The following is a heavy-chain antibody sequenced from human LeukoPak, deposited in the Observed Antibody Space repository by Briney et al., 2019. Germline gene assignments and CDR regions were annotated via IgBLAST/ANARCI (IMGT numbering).Heavy chain of an antibody. CDR1: GGPISSYY. D-gene: IGHD6-19*01. V-gene: IGHV4-59*08. J-gene: IGHJ4*02. Sequence: SETLSLTCTVSGGPISSYYWSWIRQPPGKGLEWIGYIYYSGSTNYNPSLKSRVTISVDTSKNQFSLKLSSVTAADTAVYYCAKGSVAGTAHYFDYWGQGTLVTVSS. CDR3: AKGSVAGTAHYFDY. CDR2: IYYSGST.